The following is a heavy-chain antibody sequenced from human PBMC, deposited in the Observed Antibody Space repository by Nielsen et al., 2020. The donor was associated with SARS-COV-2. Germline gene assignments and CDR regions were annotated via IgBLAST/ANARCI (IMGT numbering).Heavy chain of an antibody. CDR1: GDSISSSSYY. CDR2: IYYSGST. Sequence: SETLSLTCTVSGDSISSSSYYWGWIRQSPGKRLEWIGSIYYSGSTYYNPSLKSRVTISVDTSKNQFSLELSSVTAADTAVYYCARRLMLAKYSSSWYKKGYFDYWGQGTLVTVSS. J-gene: IGHJ4*02. V-gene: IGHV4-39*01. CDR3: ARRLMLAKYSSSWYKKGYFDY. D-gene: IGHD6-13*01.